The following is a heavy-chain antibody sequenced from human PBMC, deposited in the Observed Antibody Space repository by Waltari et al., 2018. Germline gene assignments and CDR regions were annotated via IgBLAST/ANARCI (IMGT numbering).Heavy chain of an antibody. CDR1: GFPFSSYC. CDR2: IKQDGSEK. Sequence: EVQLVESGGGLVQPGGALSLSCEASGFPFSSYCMCWVCQAPGKGLELGANIKQDGSEKYYVDSVKGRFTISRDNAKNSLYLQMNSLRAEDTAVYYCARRYRVYYFDYWGQGTLVTVSS. CDR3: ARRYRVYYFDY. D-gene: IGHD3-16*02. J-gene: IGHJ4*02. V-gene: IGHV3-7*01.